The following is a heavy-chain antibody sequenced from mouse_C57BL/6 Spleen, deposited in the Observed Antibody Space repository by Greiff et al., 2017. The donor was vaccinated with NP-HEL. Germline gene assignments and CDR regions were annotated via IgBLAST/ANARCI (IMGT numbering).Heavy chain of an antibody. D-gene: IGHD2-2*01. CDR3: ARFGRLRRRGFDY. Sequence: EVQLQQSGPELVKPGASVKISCKASGYTFTDYYMNWVKQSHGKSLEWIGDINPNNGGTSYNQKFKGKATLTVDKSSSTAYMELRSLTSEDSAVYYWARFGRLRRRGFDYWGQGTTLTVSS. V-gene: IGHV1-26*01. CDR1: GYTFTDYY. CDR2: INPNNGGT. J-gene: IGHJ2*01.